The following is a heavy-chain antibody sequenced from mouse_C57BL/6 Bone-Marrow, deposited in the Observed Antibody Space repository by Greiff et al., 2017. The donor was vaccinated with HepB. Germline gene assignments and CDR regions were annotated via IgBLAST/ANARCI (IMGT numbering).Heavy chain of an antibody. CDR2: IYPGDGDT. J-gene: IGHJ2*01. CDR3: TTYVNFDY. V-gene: IGHV1-82*01. Sequence: QVQLQQSGPELVKPGASVKISCKASGYAFRSSWMNWVKQRPGKGLEWIGRIYPGDGDTNYNGKFKGKATLTADKSSSTAYMQHSSLTSEDSAVYFCTTYVNFDYWGQGTTLTVSA. CDR1: GYAFRSSW. D-gene: IGHD6-5*01.